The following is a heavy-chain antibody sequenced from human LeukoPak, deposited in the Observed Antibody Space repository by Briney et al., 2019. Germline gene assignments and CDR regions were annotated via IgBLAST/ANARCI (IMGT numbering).Heavy chain of an antibody. V-gene: IGHV4-59*08. CDR1: GGSISSYY. Sequence: SETLSLTCTVSGGSISSYYWSWIRQPPGKGLEWIGSIYYSGSTNYNPSLKSRVTISVDTSKNQFSLKLSSVTAADTAVYYCARRVQWLAGEDYWGQGTLVTVSS. CDR3: ARRVQWLAGEDY. J-gene: IGHJ4*02. D-gene: IGHD6-19*01. CDR2: IYYSGST.